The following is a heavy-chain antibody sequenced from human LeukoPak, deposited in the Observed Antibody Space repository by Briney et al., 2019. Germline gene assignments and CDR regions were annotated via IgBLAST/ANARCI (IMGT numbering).Heavy chain of an antibody. CDR3: ARADCSSTSCYTGGWFDP. J-gene: IGHJ5*02. D-gene: IGHD2-2*02. Sequence: SQTLPLTCAVSGGSISSGGYSWSWIRQPPGKGLEWIGYIYHSGSTYYNPTLKSRVTISVDRSKNQFSLKLSSVTAADTAVYYCARADCSSTSCYTGGWFDPWGQGTLVTVSS. CDR2: IYHSGST. CDR1: GGSISSGGYS. V-gene: IGHV4-30-2*01.